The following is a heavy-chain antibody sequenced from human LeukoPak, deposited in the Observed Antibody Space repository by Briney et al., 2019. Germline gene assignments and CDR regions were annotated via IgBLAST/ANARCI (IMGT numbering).Heavy chain of an antibody. V-gene: IGHV4-59*03. CDR3: AKNARYNWFDP. Sequence: PSETLSLTCTVSGGSISSYYWSWIWQPPGKGLEWIGYIYYSGSTNYNPSLKSRVTISVDTSKNQFSLNLSSVTAADTAIYYCAKNARYNWFDPWGQGTLVTVSS. CDR2: IYYSGST. J-gene: IGHJ5*02. CDR1: GGSISSYY.